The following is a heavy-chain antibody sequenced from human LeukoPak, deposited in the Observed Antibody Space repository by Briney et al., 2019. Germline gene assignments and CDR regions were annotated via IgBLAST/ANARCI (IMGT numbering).Heavy chain of an antibody. Sequence: GASVKVSCKVSGYTLTELSMHWVRQAPGKGLEWMGGFDPEDGETIYAQKFQGRVTMTEDTSTDTAYMELSSLRSEDTAVYYCATGEIVYDFWSGYFSTLSKGPGCWGQGTLVTVSS. CDR1: GYTLTELS. V-gene: IGHV1-24*01. J-gene: IGHJ4*02. CDR2: FDPEDGET. CDR3: ATGEIVYDFWSGYFSTLSKGPGC. D-gene: IGHD3-3*01.